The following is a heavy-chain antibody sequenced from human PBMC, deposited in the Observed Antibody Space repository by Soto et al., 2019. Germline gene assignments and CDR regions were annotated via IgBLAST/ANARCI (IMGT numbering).Heavy chain of an antibody. D-gene: IGHD1-1*01. CDR1: GGSISSSSDY. V-gene: IGHV4-39*01. CDR2: IYYSGST. J-gene: IGHJ4*02. Sequence: QLQLEESGPGLVKPSETLSLTCTVSGGSISSSSDYWAWIRQPPGKGLEWIGSIYYSGSTYYNPSLQSRVPIPEDTCKKQFTLDVSSVTAADTAVYYCARRGRGPTPFSDYGGQGTLVTVSS. CDR3: ARRGRGPTPFSDY.